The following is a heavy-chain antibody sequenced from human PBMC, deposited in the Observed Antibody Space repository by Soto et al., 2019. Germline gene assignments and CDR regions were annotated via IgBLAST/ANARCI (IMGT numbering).Heavy chain of an antibody. D-gene: IGHD5-18*01. CDR1: GYSFTSYW. V-gene: IGHV5-51*01. Sequence: PGDSLKISCKGSGYSFTSYWIGWVRQMPGKGLEWMGIIYPGDSDTRYSPSFQGQVTISADKSISTAYLQWSSLKASDTAMYYCARLAVDTAMDDYYYGMDVWGQGTTVTVSS. CDR3: ARLAVDTAMDDYYYGMDV. J-gene: IGHJ6*02. CDR2: IYPGDSDT.